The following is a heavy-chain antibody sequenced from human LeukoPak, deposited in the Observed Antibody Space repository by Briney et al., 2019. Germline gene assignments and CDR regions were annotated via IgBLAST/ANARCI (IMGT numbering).Heavy chain of an antibody. V-gene: IGHV1-46*01. CDR1: GYTFTSYY. CDR2: INPSGGST. Sequence: ASVKVSCKASGYTFTSYYMNWVRQAPGQGLEWMGIINPSGGSTSYAQKFQGRVTMTRDTSTSTVYMELSSLRSEDTAVYYCARDLLGHSGLNWFDPWGQGTLVTVSS. D-gene: IGHD1-26*01. CDR3: ARDLLGHSGLNWFDP. J-gene: IGHJ5*02.